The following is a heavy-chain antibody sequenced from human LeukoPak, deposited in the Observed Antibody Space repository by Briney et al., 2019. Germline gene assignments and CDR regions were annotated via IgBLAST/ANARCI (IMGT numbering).Heavy chain of an antibody. CDR2: ISGSGGTT. D-gene: IGHD1-26*01. CDR1: GFTFSSYA. J-gene: IGHJ6*02. Sequence: GGSLRLSCVTSGFTFSSYAMSWVHQAPGKGLEWVSVISGSGGTTYYADSVKGRFTISRDNSKSTLYLRMNSLRAEDTAVYYCAKDTSGSTSYSYHYGMDVWGQGTTVTVSS. V-gene: IGHV3-23*01. CDR3: AKDTSGSTSYSYHYGMDV.